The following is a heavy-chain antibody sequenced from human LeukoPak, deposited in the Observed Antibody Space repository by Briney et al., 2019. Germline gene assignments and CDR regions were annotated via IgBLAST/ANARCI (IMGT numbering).Heavy chain of an antibody. D-gene: IGHD3-22*01. CDR2: IYYSGST. CDR3: ARALNYYDSSGYYTAFDI. J-gene: IGHJ3*02. Sequence: SETLSLTCTVSGASINTYYWTWIRQPPGKGLEWIGYIYYSGSTNYNPSLKSRVTISVDTSKNQFSLKLSSVTAADTAVYYCARALNYYDSSGYYTAFDIWGQGTMVTVSS. CDR1: GASINTYY. V-gene: IGHV4-59*01.